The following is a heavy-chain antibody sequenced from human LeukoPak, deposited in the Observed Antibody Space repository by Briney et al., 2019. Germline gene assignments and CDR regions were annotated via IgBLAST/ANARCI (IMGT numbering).Heavy chain of an antibody. Sequence: PSETLSLTCAVYGGSFSGYYWSWIRQPPGKGLEWIGEINHSGSTNYNPSLKSRVTISVDTSKNQFSLKLSSVTAADTAVYYCARKAVAGTYFDYWGQGTLVTVSS. CDR1: GGSFSGYY. CDR3: ARKAVAGTYFDY. CDR2: INHSGST. J-gene: IGHJ4*02. V-gene: IGHV4-34*01. D-gene: IGHD6-19*01.